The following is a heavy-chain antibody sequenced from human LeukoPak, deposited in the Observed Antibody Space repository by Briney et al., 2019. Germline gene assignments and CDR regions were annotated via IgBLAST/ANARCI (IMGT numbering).Heavy chain of an antibody. V-gene: IGHV3-30*04. Sequence: PGGSLRLSCAASGFTFSSYAMHWVRQAPGKGLEWVAVILYDGSNKYYADSVKGRFTISRDNSKNTLYLQMNSLRAEDTAVYYCARDLSSSCPYYYYGMDVWGQGTTVTVSS. CDR1: GFTFSSYA. J-gene: IGHJ6*02. CDR3: ARDLSSSCPYYYYGMDV. CDR2: ILYDGSNK. D-gene: IGHD6-6*01.